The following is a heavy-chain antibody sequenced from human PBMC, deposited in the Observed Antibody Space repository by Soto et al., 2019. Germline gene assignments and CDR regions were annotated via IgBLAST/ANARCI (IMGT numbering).Heavy chain of an antibody. Sequence: SESLSLTCSVSSDSMNSGGYYWSWIRQHPGKGLEWIGYIYSNGDTYYNPSLKSRVTISVDTSKNQFSLNLTSVTAADTAVYYCARRGGSSSGYYYYAMDVWGQGTTVTVSS. CDR3: ARRGGSSSGYYYYAMDV. D-gene: IGHD6-6*01. CDR1: SDSMNSGGYY. J-gene: IGHJ6*02. V-gene: IGHV4-31*03. CDR2: IYSNGDT.